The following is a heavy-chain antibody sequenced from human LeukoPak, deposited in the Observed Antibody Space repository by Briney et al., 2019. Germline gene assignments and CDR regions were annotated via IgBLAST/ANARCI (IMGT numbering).Heavy chain of an antibody. D-gene: IGHD6-19*01. J-gene: IGHJ4*02. CDR1: GFTFSSYA. Sequence: GGSLRLSCATSGFTFSSYAMSWVRQAPGKGLEWVSGIGASGGSTYYADSVKGRFTISRDNSKNTLYLQMNSLRAEDTAVYYCAGSIAVAGTIDYWGQGTLVTVSS. CDR2: IGASGGST. CDR3: AGSIAVAGTIDY. V-gene: IGHV3-23*01.